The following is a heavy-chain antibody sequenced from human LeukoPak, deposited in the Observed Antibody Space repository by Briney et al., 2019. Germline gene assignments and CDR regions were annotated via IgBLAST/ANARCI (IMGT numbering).Heavy chain of an antibody. CDR1: GFTFSTYG. D-gene: IGHD2-2*01. V-gene: IGHV3-33*06. CDR3: AKDERYQLLGCLDY. Sequence: EGSLRLSCEASGFTFSTYGMHWVRQAPGKGLEWVAVIWYDGSNKFYADSVKGRFSISRDNSKNTVYLQMNSLRAEDTAVYYCAKDERYQLLGCLDYWGQGTLVTVSS. CDR2: IWYDGSNK. J-gene: IGHJ4*02.